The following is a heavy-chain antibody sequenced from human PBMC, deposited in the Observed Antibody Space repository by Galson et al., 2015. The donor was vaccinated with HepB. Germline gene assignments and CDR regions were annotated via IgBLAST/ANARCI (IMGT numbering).Heavy chain of an antibody. Sequence: SLRLSCAASGFSVSGNYMNWVRQAPGKGLEWVSVISSGGSTSYADSVTGRFTISRDISKNRLYLQMDSLRADDTAVYYCAQLGTGYWGQGTLVTVSS. J-gene: IGHJ4*02. V-gene: IGHV3-53*01. D-gene: IGHD7-27*01. CDR1: GFSVSGNY. CDR2: ISSGGST. CDR3: AQLGTGY.